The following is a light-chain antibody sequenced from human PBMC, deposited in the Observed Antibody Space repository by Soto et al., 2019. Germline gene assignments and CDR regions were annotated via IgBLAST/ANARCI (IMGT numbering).Light chain of an antibody. V-gene: IGKV3-20*01. CDR2: GAS. CDR1: QTVNNNY. CDR3: QQYSDLPMT. J-gene: IGKJ5*01. Sequence: EVVMTQSPANLSVSPGVGATLSCWASQTVNNNYLAWCQQNPGQAPRLLIYGASRRATGIPDRFSGSASGTDFTLTISRLEPEDFAVYFCQQYSDLPMTFGQGTRLEIK.